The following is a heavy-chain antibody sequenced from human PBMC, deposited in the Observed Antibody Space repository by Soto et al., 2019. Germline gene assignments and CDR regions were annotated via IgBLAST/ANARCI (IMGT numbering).Heavy chain of an antibody. CDR3: ARDFNSIFDDFADMRWNFDP. CDR2: INHTGGT. D-gene: IGHD3-3*02. Sequence: SETLSLTCAVYGGSVNGYYWNWIRQPPGKGLEWIGEINHTGGTHYNPSLKSRVTMSVDTSKNQFSLRLSSVTAADTAIYYCARDFNSIFDDFADMRWNFDPWGQGTLVTVSS. V-gene: IGHV4-34*01. CDR1: GGSVNGYY. J-gene: IGHJ5*02.